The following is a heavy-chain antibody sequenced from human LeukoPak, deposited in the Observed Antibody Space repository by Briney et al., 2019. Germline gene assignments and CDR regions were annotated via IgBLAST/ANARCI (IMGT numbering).Heavy chain of an antibody. CDR3: ALNRGSGWYFHY. J-gene: IGHJ4*02. CDR1: GFTFSRHG. V-gene: IGHV3-30*03. Sequence: GGSLRLSCAASGFTFSRHGMHWVRQAPGKGLEWVAVISYDGSNKHYADSVKGRFTISRDNAKNTLYLQMNSLRAEDTAVYYCALNRGSGWYFHYWGQGTLVTVSS. CDR2: ISYDGSNK. D-gene: IGHD6-19*01.